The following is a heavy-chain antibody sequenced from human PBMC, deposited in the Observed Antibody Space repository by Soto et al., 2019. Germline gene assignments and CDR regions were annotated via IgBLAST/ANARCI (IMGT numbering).Heavy chain of an antibody. V-gene: IGHV3-23*01. D-gene: IGHD5-12*01. J-gene: IGHJ4*02. CDR1: GFIFSEYA. Sequence: HPGGSLRLSCAASGFIFSEYAMTWVRQTPGKGLEWVSAITSSGSSTYFADSLKGRITISRDNSKNTLSLQMDSLRVEDTAIYYCAKGVEGYVVSSFDSWGQGALVTVSS. CDR2: ITSSGSST. CDR3: AKGVEGYVVSSFDS.